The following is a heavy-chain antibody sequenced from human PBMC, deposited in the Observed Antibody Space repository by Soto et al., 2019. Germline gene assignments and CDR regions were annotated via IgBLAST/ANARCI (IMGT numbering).Heavy chain of an antibody. J-gene: IGHJ5*02. CDR2: IGGSGGNR. V-gene: IGHV3-23*01. D-gene: IGHD4-4*01. CDR1: GFTFNAYA. Sequence: EVQLLESGGGLVQPGGSLRLSCATSGFTFNAYAMTWVRQAPGKGLEWVSAIGGSGGNRYYAASVKGRFTISRDNSKHTLDLHMSRLRVEDTAVYYCARVASDYINSVYRWGQGILVTGSS. CDR3: ARVASDYINSVYR.